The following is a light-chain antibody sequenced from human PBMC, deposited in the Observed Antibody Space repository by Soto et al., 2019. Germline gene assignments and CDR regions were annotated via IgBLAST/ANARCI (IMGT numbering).Light chain of an antibody. CDR2: SNN. CDR1: SSNIGSNT. CDR3: AAWDDSLNGFFV. V-gene: IGLV1-44*01. J-gene: IGLJ1*01. Sequence: VLTQPPSASGTPGQRVTMSCSGSSSNIGSNTVNWYQQLPGTAPKLLIYSNNQRPSGVPDRFSGSKSGTSASLAISGLQSEDEADYYCAAWDDSLNGFFVFGTGTKVTVL.